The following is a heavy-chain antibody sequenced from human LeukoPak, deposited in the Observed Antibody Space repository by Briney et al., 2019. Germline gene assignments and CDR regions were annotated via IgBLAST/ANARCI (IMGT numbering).Heavy chain of an antibody. CDR1: GYTFTSYD. Sequence: ASVKVSCKASGYTFTSYDINWVRQATGQGLEWVGWMNPNSGNTGYAQKFQGRVTMTRNTSISTAYMELSSLRSEDTAVYHCARGLDRIAAAGSSDYWGQGTLVTVSS. CDR3: ARGLDRIAAAGSSDY. CDR2: MNPNSGNT. J-gene: IGHJ4*02. V-gene: IGHV1-8*01. D-gene: IGHD6-13*01.